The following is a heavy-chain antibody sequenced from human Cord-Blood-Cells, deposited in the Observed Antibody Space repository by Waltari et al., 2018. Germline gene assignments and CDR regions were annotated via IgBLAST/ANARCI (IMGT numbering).Heavy chain of an antibody. J-gene: IGHJ4*02. CDR2: INHSRST. CDR1: GGSFSGYY. D-gene: IGHD3-10*01. Sequence: QVQLQQWGAGLLKPSETLSLTCAVYGGSFSGYYWSWIRQPPGKGLEWIGEINHSRSTNYNPSLKSRVTISVDTSKNQFSLKLSSVTAADTAVYYCARMVSVRGVIFDYWGQGTLVTVSS. V-gene: IGHV4-34*01. CDR3: ARMVSVRGVIFDY.